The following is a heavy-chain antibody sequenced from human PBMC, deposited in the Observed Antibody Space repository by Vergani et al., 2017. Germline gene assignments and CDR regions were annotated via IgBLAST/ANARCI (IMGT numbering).Heavy chain of an antibody. J-gene: IGHJ4*02. V-gene: IGHV3-7*01. CDR2: IKQDGSGK. CDR1: GFTFSSYW. CDR3: ARDLRYCDWLNYFDY. Sequence: EVQLVESGGGLVQPGGSLRLSCAASGFTFSSYWMSWVRQAPGQGLEWVANIKQDGSGKYYVDSVKGRFTISRDNAKNSLYLQMNSLRAEDTAVYYCARDLRYCDWLNYFDYWGQGTLVTVSS. D-gene: IGHD3-9*01.